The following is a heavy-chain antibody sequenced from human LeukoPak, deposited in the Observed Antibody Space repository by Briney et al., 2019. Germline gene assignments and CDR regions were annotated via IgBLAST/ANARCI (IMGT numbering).Heavy chain of an antibody. Sequence: ASVKVSCKASGYTFTSYDINWVRQATGQGLEWMGWMNPNSGNTGYAQKFQGRVTMTRNTSISTAYMELSSLRSEDTAVYYCARVGFRGTTVTTTDAFDIWGQGTMVTVSS. CDR2: MNPNSGNT. CDR3: ARVGFRGTTVTTTDAFDI. D-gene: IGHD4-17*01. J-gene: IGHJ3*02. CDR1: GYTFTSYD. V-gene: IGHV1-8*01.